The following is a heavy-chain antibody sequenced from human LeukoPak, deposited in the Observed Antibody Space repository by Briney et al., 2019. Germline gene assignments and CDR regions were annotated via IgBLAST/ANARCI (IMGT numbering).Heavy chain of an antibody. J-gene: IGHJ4*02. CDR3: ARVDQDGFDY. V-gene: IGHV1-18*01. CDR2: ISTYNGNT. CDR1: GYTFTTYA. Sequence: GASVKVSCKASGYTFTTYAMNWVRQAPGQGLEWMGWISTYNGNTNYAQKLHGRVTMTTDISTSTAYMELRSLRSDDTAVYYCARVDQDGFDYWGQGTLVTVSS.